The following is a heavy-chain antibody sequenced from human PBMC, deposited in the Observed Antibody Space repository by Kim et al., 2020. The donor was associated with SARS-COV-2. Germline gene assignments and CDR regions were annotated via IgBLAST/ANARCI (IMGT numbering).Heavy chain of an antibody. D-gene: IGHD2-21*01. CDR3: ATDKNPLAYCGGDCKTPLDY. Sequence: ASVKVSCKASGYTFTSYAMHWVRQAPGQRLEWMGWINAGNGNTKYSQKFQGRVTITRDTSASTAYMELSSLRSEDTAVYYCATDKNPLAYCGGDCKTPLDYWGQGTLVTVSS. J-gene: IGHJ4*02. V-gene: IGHV1-3*01. CDR2: INAGNGNT. CDR1: GYTFTSYA.